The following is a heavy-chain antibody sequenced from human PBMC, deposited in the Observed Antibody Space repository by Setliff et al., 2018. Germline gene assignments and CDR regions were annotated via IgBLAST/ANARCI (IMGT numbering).Heavy chain of an antibody. J-gene: IGHJ3*02. CDR2: IKQDGSEK. CDR1: GFTFSSYW. CDR3: AKGGRAVAGGAFDI. V-gene: IGHV3-7*01. Sequence: GGSLRLSCAASGFTFSSYWMSWVRQAPGKGLEWVANIKQDGSEKYYVDSVKGRFTISRDNSKNTLFLQMNSLRAEDTAVYYCAKGGRAVAGGAFDIWGQGTMVTVSS. D-gene: IGHD6-19*01.